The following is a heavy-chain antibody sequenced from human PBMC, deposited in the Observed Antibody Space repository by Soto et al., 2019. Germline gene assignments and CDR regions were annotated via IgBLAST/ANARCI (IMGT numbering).Heavy chain of an antibody. CDR1: GFAFSGYG. D-gene: IGHD2-15*01. CDR2: IWFDGSDA. V-gene: IGHV3-33*01. CDR3: AREGYCSGGGCSGGMDV. J-gene: IGHJ6*02. Sequence: GGSLRLSCAASGFAFSGYGMHWVRQAPGKGLEWVAFIWFDGSDALYSDSVKGRFSITRDNSKNTLFLQLNSLRGDDTAVYYCAREGYCSGGGCSGGMDVWGQGTAVTVSS.